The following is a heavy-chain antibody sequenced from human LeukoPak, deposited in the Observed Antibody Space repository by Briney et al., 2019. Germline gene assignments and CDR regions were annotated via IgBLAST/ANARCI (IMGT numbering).Heavy chain of an antibody. J-gene: IGHJ4*02. CDR1: GFPFSSYA. V-gene: IGHV3-23*01. D-gene: IGHD2-2*01. CDR2: ISGYDGRT. Sequence: GGSLRLSCAASGFPFSSYAMSWVRQAPGTGLERVSAISGYDGRTYYSDSVKGRFTISRDNSRNTLYLQMNSLRAEDTAVYYCANLVVPAAVHFDYWGQGTLVTVSS. CDR3: ANLVVPAAVHFDY.